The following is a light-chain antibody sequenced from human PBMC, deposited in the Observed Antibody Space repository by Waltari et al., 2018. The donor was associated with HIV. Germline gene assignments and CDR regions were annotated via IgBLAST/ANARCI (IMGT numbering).Light chain of an antibody. CDR2: NTN. CDR3: VIYYGGSWV. CDR1: TGSVISLNY. V-gene: IGLV7-43*01. J-gene: IGLJ3*02. Sequence: QTVVTQEPSLTVSPGGTVTLTCASSTGSVISLNYPSWFQHKPGQAPRALIYNTNIRHSWTPARFAGSRPGGKAALILSGVQPEDEADYYCVIYYGGSWVFGGGTKLTVL.